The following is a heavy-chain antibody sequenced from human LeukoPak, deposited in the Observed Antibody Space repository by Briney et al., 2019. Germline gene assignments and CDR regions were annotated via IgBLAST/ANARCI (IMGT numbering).Heavy chain of an antibody. J-gene: IGHJ4*02. D-gene: IGHD6-13*01. CDR3: TRRPYSSSWYYFDY. V-gene: IGHV3-21*06. CDR1: GFTFSNYW. Sequence: GGSLRLSCAASGFTFSNYWMSWVRQAPGKGLEWVSSISSSSSYIFYADSVEGRFTISRDNAKNSLYLQMSSLRVEDTAVYYCTRRPYSSSWYYFDYWGQGTLVTVSS. CDR2: ISSSSSYI.